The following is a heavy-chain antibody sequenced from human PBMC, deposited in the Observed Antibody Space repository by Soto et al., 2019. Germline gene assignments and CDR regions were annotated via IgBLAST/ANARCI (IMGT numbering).Heavy chain of an antibody. J-gene: IGHJ6*03. D-gene: IGHD4-4*01. CDR1: GFTVSSNY. CDR2: IYTRGST. Sequence: EVQLVESGGGLVQPGGSLRLSCAASGFTVSSNYMTWVRQAPGKGLECVSVIYTRGSTYYADSVKGRFTISRDNSNNTLYLQMNGLRAEDTAVYYCARFTFGNYSSQYYMDVWGIGTTITVSS. V-gene: IGHV3-66*01. CDR3: ARFTFGNYSSQYYMDV.